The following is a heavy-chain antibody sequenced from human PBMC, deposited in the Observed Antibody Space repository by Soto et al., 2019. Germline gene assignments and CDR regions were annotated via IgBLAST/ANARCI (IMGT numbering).Heavy chain of an antibody. CDR2: INPNSGGT. J-gene: IGHJ6*02. V-gene: IGHV1-2*04. CDR3: ARWLQGISTYGMDV. D-gene: IGHD2-2*01. CDR1: GYTFTGYY. Sequence: ASVKVSCKASGYTFTGYYMHWVRQAPGQGLEWMGWINPNSGGTNYAQKFQGWVTMTRDTSISTAYMELSRLRSDDTAVYYCARWLQGISTYGMDVWGQGTTVTVSS.